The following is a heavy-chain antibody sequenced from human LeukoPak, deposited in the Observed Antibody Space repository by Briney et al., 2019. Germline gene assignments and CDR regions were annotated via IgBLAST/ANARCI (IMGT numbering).Heavy chain of an antibody. J-gene: IGHJ3*02. CDR2: IYPGDSDT. CDR1: GYSFTSYW. CDR3: ALSYGSGIGAFDI. V-gene: IGHV5-51*01. D-gene: IGHD3-10*01. Sequence: GESLQISCQGSGYSFTSYWIGWVRQLPGKGLEWMGIIYPGDSDTRYSPSFQGQVTVSADKSISTAYLQWSSLKASDTAMYYCALSYGSGIGAFDIWGQGTMVTVSS.